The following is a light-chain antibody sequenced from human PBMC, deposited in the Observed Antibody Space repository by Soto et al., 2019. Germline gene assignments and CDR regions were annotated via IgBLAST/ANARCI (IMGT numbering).Light chain of an antibody. CDR1: QSVTTR. V-gene: IGKV3-15*01. J-gene: IGKJ1*01. Sequence: EIVMTQSPATLSVSPGERATLSCRASQSVTTRLAWYQQKPGQAPRILIYDASTRATGIPVRFSGSGSGTEFTLTNISLQSEDFAVYFCQQYNNWPRTFGQGTKVEIK. CDR3: QQYNNWPRT. CDR2: DAS.